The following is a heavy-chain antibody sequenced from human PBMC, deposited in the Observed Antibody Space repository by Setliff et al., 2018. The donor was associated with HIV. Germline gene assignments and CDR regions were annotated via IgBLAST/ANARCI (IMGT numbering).Heavy chain of an antibody. CDR3: FRGGNNAIGY. Sequence: PGESLKIFCSASGFTFSSYWMHWVRQAPGKGLVWVSRINSDGSSTSYADSVKGRFTISRDNAKNTLYLQMNSLRAEDTAVYYCFRGGNNAIGYWGQGTLVTVSS. D-gene: IGHD2-15*01. V-gene: IGHV3-74*01. J-gene: IGHJ4*02. CDR1: GFTFSSYW. CDR2: INSDGSST.